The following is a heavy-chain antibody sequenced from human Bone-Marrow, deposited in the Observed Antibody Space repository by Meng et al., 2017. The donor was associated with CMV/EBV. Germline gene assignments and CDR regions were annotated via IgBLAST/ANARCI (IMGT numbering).Heavy chain of an antibody. CDR2: ISYDGSNK. V-gene: IGHV3-30-3*01. Sequence: LSLTCAASGFTFSSYAMHWVRQAPGKGLEWVAVISYDGSNKYYADSVKGRFTISRDNSKNTLYLQMNSLRAEDTAVYYCARNPYSNYYYYYGMDVWGQGTTVTVSS. J-gene: IGHJ6*02. CDR3: ARNPYSNYYYYYGMDV. CDR1: GFTFSSYA. D-gene: IGHD4-11*01.